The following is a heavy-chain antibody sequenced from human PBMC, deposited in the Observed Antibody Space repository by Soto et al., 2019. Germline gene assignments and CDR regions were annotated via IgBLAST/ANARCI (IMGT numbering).Heavy chain of an antibody. CDR2: IYSGGST. D-gene: IGHD3-3*01. CDR3: ARNLPVSSFDFWSGPGDY. Sequence: GGSLRLSCAASGFTVSSNYMSWVRQAPGKGLEWVSVIYSGGSTYYADSLKGRFTISRDNSKNTLYLQMNSLRAEDTAVYFCARNLPVSSFDFWSGPGDYWGQGTLVTVSS. CDR1: GFTVSSNY. V-gene: IGHV3-66*01. J-gene: IGHJ4*02.